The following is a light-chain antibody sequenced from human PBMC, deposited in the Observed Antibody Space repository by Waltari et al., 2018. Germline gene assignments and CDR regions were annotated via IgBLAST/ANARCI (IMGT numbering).Light chain of an antibody. Sequence: QSALTQPASVSGSPGQSITISCTGTSSDVGGYNYVSWYQQHPGKAPKRMIYDVTERPSGVSNRFSGFKSGNTASLTISGLQAEDEADYYCCSYAGSSTSIFGGGTKLTVL. V-gene: IGLV2-23*02. CDR3: CSYAGSSTSI. CDR1: SSDVGGYNY. J-gene: IGLJ2*01. CDR2: DVT.